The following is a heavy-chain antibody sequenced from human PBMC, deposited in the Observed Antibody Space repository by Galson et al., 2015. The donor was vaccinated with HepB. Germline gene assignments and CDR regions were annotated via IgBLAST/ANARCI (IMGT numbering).Heavy chain of an antibody. J-gene: IGHJ4*02. CDR1: GFTFSSYG. Sequence: SLRLSCAASGFTFSSYGMHWVRQAPGKGLEWVAVISYDGSYKYYADSVKGRFTISRDIPKNTLYLQKNSLRGEDTAVYYCAKTYSSGWWDFDYWGQGTLVTVSS. V-gene: IGHV3-30*18. D-gene: IGHD6-19*01. CDR3: AKTYSSGWWDFDY. CDR2: ISYDGSYK.